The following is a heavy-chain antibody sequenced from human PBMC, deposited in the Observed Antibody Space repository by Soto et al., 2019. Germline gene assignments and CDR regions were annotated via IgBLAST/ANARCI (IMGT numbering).Heavy chain of an antibody. CDR2: VHISGHS. Sequence: SETLSLTCTLSGGSVRAPDWWNWVRQSPDKGLEWIAEVHISGHSNYNPSLRSRVSVSIDSSKNQFYLNLNSVTAADTAIYYCSRVRQGCSANNCYFDPWGQGTQVTVS. CDR3: SRVRQGCSANNCYFDP. V-gene: IGHV4-4*02. D-gene: IGHD1-1*01. J-gene: IGHJ5*01. CDR1: GGSVRAPDW.